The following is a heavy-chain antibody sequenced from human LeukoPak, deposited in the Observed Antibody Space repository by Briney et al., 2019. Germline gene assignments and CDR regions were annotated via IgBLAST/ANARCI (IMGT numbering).Heavy chain of an antibody. CDR2: IIPIFGTA. CDR3: ARGAGSGYSYGYVFDY. J-gene: IGHJ4*02. Sequence: SVKVSCKASGGTFISYAISWVRQAPGQGPEWMGGIIPIFGTANYAQKFQGRVTITADESTSTAYMELSSLRSEDTAVYYCARGAGSGYSYGYVFDYWGQGTLVTVSS. CDR1: GGTFISYA. V-gene: IGHV1-69*13. D-gene: IGHD5-18*01.